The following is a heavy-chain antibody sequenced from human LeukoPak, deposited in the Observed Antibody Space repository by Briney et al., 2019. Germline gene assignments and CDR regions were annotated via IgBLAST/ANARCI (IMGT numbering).Heavy chain of an antibody. V-gene: IGHV4-4*07. J-gene: IGHJ4*02. CDR3: ATQMYYYDSSGEFDY. D-gene: IGHD3-22*01. CDR1: GGPISSYY. Sequence: RPSETLSLTCTVSGGPISSYYWSWLPQPAGKGLEWLGRIYTSGSTNYNPSLKSRVTMSVDTSKNQFSLKLSSVTAADTAVYYCATQMYYYDSSGEFDYWGQGTLVTVSS. CDR2: IYTSGST.